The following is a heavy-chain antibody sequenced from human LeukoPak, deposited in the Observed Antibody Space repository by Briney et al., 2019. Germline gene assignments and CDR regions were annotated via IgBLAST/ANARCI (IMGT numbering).Heavy chain of an antibody. CDR3: ASYLYAVDTAIVDYYYFDY. J-gene: IGHJ4*02. CDR2: IIPIFGTA. Sequence: SVKVSCKASGGTFSSYAISWVRQAPGQGLEWMGGIIPIFGTANYAQKFQGRVTITTDESTSTAYMELSSLRSEDTAVYYCASYLYAVDTAIVDYYYFDYWGQGTLVTVSS. CDR1: GGTFSSYA. V-gene: IGHV1-69*05. D-gene: IGHD5-18*01.